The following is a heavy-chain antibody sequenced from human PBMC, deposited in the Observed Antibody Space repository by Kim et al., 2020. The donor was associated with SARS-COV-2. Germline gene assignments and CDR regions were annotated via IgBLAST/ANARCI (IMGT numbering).Heavy chain of an antibody. V-gene: IGHV4-4*07. Sequence: YTSGPTNYNPSLQSRVTMSVDMSKNQFSLELGSVTAADTAVYYCASALGHWGQGTLVTVSS. CDR3: ASALGH. CDR2: YTSGPT. J-gene: IGHJ4*02. D-gene: IGHD3-16*02.